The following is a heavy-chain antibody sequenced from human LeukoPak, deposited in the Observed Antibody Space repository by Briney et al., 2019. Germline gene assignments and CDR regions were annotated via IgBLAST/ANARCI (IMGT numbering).Heavy chain of an antibody. CDR3: AGGHYYYDRSGYYYDDAFDI. CDR1: GGSISSGCYY. D-gene: IGHD3-22*01. Sequence: SETLSLTCTVSGGSISSGCYYWSWLRQPAGRGLDWFGRIDTSGSTNYNPSPKTPVTGSRDTSQNQCSLKLRAVTAADSPVYHCAGGHYYYDRSGYYYDDAFDIWGQGTMVTVSS. CDR2: IDTSGST. V-gene: IGHV4-61*02. J-gene: IGHJ3*02.